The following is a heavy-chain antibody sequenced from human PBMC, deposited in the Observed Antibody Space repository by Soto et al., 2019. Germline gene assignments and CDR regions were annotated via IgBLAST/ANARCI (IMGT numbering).Heavy chain of an antibody. D-gene: IGHD3-3*01. Sequence: QVQLQESGPGLVKPSGTLSLTCAVSGGSISSSNWWSWVRQPPGKGLEWIWEIYHSGSTNYNPSLKSRVTISVDKSKNQFSLKLSSVTAADTAVYYCARDLYPSYTTFGVVIDYWGQGTLVTVSS. V-gene: IGHV4-4*02. J-gene: IGHJ4*02. CDR2: IYHSGST. CDR1: GGSISSSNW. CDR3: ARDLYPSYTTFGVVIDY.